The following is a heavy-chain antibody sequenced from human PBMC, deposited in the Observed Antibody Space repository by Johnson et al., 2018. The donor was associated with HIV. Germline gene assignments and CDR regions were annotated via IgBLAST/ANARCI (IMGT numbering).Heavy chain of an antibody. J-gene: IGHJ3*02. CDR1: GFTFSDYY. D-gene: IGHD4-17*01. Sequence: QVQLVESGGGLVQPGGSLRLSCAASGFTFSDYYMSWIRQAPGKGLEWVSYISDGSRTNYADSVKGRFTISRDNAKNTLYLQMNSLRAEDTAVYYCARDAKVDYGDAFDIWGQGTMVTVSA. CDR3: ARDAKVDYGDAFDI. V-gene: IGHV3-11*06. CDR2: ISDGSRT.